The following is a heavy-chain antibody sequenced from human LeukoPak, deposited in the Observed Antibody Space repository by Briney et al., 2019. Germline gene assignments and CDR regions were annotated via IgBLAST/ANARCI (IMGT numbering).Heavy chain of an antibody. CDR3: ARDGQIRVYYYMDV. CDR2: INPSGGST. J-gene: IGHJ6*03. CDR1: GYTFTSYY. Sequence: ASVKVSCKASGYTFTSYYMHWVRQAPGQGLEWMGVINPSGGSTSYAQKFQGRVTMTRDTSTSTVYMELSSLRSDDTAVYYCARDGQIRVYYYMDVRGKGTTVTVS. V-gene: IGHV1-46*01.